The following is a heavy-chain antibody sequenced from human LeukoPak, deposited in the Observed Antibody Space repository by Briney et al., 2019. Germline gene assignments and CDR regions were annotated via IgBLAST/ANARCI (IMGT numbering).Heavy chain of an antibody. CDR1: GYTFTSYY. D-gene: IGHD6-19*01. Sequence: ASVKVSCKASGYTFTSYYMHWVRQAPGQGLEWMGIINPSGGSTSYAQKFQGRVTMTRDTSTSTVYMEVSSLRSEDTAVYYCARDSAGAGQIDYWGQGTLVTVSS. CDR3: ARDSAGAGQIDY. V-gene: IGHV1-46*01. CDR2: INPSGGST. J-gene: IGHJ4*02.